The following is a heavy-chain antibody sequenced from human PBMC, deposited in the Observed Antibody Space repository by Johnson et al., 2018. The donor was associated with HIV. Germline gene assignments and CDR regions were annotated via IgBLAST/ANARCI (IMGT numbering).Heavy chain of an antibody. J-gene: IGHJ3*02. CDR3: ARDRAVAATSGAGAFDI. V-gene: IGHV3-30-3*01. CDR1: GFTFSSYA. Sequence: QVQLVESGGGVVQPGRSLRLSCAASGFTFSSYAMHWVRQAPGKGLEWVAVISYDGSNKYYADSVKGRFTISRDNSKNTLYLQMNSLRAEDTAVYYCARDRAVAATSGAGAFDIWGQGTMVPVSS. D-gene: IGHD2-15*01. CDR2: ISYDGSNK.